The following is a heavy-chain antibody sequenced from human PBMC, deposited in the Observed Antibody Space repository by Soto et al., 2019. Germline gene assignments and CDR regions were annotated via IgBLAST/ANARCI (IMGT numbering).Heavy chain of an antibody. D-gene: IGHD6-13*01. CDR1: GFTFSSYA. CDR3: ARDQRAGYSSSWYYFDY. V-gene: IGHV3-30-3*01. Sequence: PGGSLRLSCAASGFTFSSYAMHWVRQAPGKGLEWVAVISYDGSNKYYADSVKGRFTISRDNSKNTLYLQMNSLRAEDTAVYYGARDQRAGYSSSWYYFDYWGRGTLVTVSS. CDR2: ISYDGSNK. J-gene: IGHJ4*02.